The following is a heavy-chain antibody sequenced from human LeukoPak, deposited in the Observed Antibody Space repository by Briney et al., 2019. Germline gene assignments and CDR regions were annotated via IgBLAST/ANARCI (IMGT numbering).Heavy chain of an antibody. J-gene: IGHJ4*02. CDR1: GFTFSSYA. Sequence: PGRFLRLSCAASGFTFSSYAMHWVRQAPGKGLEWVAFIWYDGSNKDYTDSVKRRFTISRDNAKNRLHLQMNSLRAEDTAVYYCAKDYRGYYDRSAWDYWGQGTLVTVSS. V-gene: IGHV3-33*06. CDR2: IWYDGSNK. CDR3: AKDYRGYYDRSAWDY. D-gene: IGHD3-22*01.